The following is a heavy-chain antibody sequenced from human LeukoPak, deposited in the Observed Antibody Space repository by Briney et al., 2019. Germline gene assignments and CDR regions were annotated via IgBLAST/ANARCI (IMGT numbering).Heavy chain of an antibody. CDR2: ISAYNGNT. V-gene: IGHV1-18*01. J-gene: IGHJ5*02. D-gene: IGHD6-13*01. CDR3: ARVFKLAAGNWFDP. Sequence: GASVTVSCTASGYTFTSYGINWVRQAPGRGLEWMGWISAYNGNTNYAQKLQGRVTMTTDTSTSTAYMELRSLRSDDTAVYYCARVFKLAAGNWFDPWGQGTLVTVSS. CDR1: GYTFTSYG.